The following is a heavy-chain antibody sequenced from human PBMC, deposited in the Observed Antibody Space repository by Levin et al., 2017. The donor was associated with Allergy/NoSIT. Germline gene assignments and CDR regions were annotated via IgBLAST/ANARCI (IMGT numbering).Heavy chain of an antibody. Sequence: GGSLRLSCAASGFSFSKLAMSWVRQAPGKGLEWVSTFSASGPYYADSVKGRFTISRDNSRNPLSLEMNNLRDEETAVYYCAKDHESMGYPTFDCWGQGTQVTVSS. D-gene: IGHD3-22*01. J-gene: IGHJ4*02. CDR3: AKDHESMGYPTFDC. CDR1: GFSFSKLA. CDR2: FSASGP. V-gene: IGHV3-23*01.